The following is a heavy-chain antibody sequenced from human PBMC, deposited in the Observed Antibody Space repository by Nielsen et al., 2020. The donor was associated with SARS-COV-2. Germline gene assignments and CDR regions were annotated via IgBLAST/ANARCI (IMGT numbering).Heavy chain of an antibody. Sequence: GESLKISCAASGFTFSTYGMHWVRQAPGKGLEWVAAISYDGSNKYYVDSVKARFTISRDNSKNTLCLQMSSLREEDTAVYYCAKDWTAIVVVPSGGVDYWGQGTLVTVSS. CDR3: AKDWTAIVVVPSGGVDY. CDR1: GFTFSTYG. J-gene: IGHJ4*02. V-gene: IGHV3-30*18. D-gene: IGHD2-15*01. CDR2: ISYDGSNK.